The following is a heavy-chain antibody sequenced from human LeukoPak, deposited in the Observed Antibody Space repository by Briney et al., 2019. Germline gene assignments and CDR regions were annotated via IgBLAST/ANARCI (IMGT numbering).Heavy chain of an antibody. CDR2: INHSGST. D-gene: IGHD3-10*01. Sequence: SETLSLTCAVQCEYFSGHYWTWIRQPPGRGLDWIGEINHSGSTTSNPSLNNRVTISVDTSKNQFSLKLTSVTAADTAVYYCARPRYGSGSLDSWGQGTLVTVSS. CDR3: ARPRYGSGSLDS. J-gene: IGHJ4*02. V-gene: IGHV4-34*01. CDR1: CEYFSGHY.